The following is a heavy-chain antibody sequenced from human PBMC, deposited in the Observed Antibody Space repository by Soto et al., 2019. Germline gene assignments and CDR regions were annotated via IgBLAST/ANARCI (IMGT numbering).Heavy chain of an antibody. CDR3: AREDIVVVPAANYYYYYGMDV. V-gene: IGHV3-53*01. CDR2: IYSGGST. D-gene: IGHD2-2*01. J-gene: IGHJ6*02. Sequence: PGGSLRLSCAASGFTVSSNYMSWVRQAPGKGLEWVSVIYSGGSTYYADSVKGRFTISRDNSKNTLYLQMNSLRAEDTAVYYCAREDIVVVPAANYYYYYGMDVWGQGTTVTVSS. CDR1: GFTVSSNY.